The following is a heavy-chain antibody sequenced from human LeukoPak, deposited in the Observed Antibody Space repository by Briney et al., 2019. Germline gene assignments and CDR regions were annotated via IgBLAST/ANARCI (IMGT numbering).Heavy chain of an antibody. D-gene: IGHD3-3*01. Sequence: GASVNVSCTASGGTFSSYAISWVRQASGQGLEWMGGILPIFGTANYAQKFQGRVTITTDESTSTAYMELSSLRSENTAVYYCARATLTIFGVVSGFDYWGQGTLVTVSS. CDR3: ARATLTIFGVVSGFDY. J-gene: IGHJ4*02. CDR1: GGTFSSYA. CDR2: ILPIFGTA. V-gene: IGHV1-69*05.